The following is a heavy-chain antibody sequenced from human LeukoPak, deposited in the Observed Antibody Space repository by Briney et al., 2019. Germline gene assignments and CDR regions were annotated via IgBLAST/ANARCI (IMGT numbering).Heavy chain of an antibody. D-gene: IGHD3-3*01. CDR3: TRGSDTIFGVSRDGFDY. CDR1: GFTFGDYV. J-gene: IGHJ4*02. V-gene: IGHV3-49*03. CDR2: IRSKAYGGTT. Sequence: GGSLRLSCTASGFTFGDYVMSWFRQAPGKGLEWVSFIRSKAYGGTTEYAASVKGRFIISRVDSKSIAYLQMYSLKSEDTAVYYCTRGSDTIFGVSRDGFDYWGQGTLVTVSP.